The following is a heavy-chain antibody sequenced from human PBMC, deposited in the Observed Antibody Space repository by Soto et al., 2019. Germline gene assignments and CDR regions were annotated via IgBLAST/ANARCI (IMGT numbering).Heavy chain of an antibody. V-gene: IGHV4-39*01. J-gene: IGHJ6*02. CDR3: TTFKYYYGVDV. CDR1: GGSISSNIHY. CDR2: IYYSGST. Sequence: SETLSLTCTVSGGSISSNIHYWGWIRQPPGKGLEWIGSIYYSGSTYYNPSLKSRVTISVDTSKNQFSLKLSSVTAADTAVYYCTTFKYYYGVDVWGQGTTVS.